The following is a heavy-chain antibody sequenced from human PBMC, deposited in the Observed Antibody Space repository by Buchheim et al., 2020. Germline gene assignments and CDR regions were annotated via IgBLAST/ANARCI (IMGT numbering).Heavy chain of an antibody. V-gene: IGHV4-34*01. CDR2: INHSGST. CDR3: ARGGYSYGTYYYYYMDV. CDR1: GGSLSGYY. Sequence: QVQLQQWGAGLLKPSETLSLTCAVYGGSLSGYYWSWIRQPPGKGLEWIGEINHSGSTNYNPSLKSRVTISVDTSKNQLSLKLSSVTAADTAVYYCARGGYSYGTYYYYYMDVWGKGTT. J-gene: IGHJ6*03. D-gene: IGHD5-18*01.